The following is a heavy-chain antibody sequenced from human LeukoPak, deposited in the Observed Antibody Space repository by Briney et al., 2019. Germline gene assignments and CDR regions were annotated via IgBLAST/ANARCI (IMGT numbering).Heavy chain of an antibody. CDR2: IKQDGSQK. D-gene: IGHD6-13*01. Sequence: GGSLRLSCATSGVTFSNDWMTWVRQAQGKGLEWVANIKQDGSQKNYVDSVKGRFTISRDNTKKSLFLQMSSLRAEDTGIYYCARDTSPSSRSSYFDALDMWGQGTMVTVSS. J-gene: IGHJ3*02. CDR1: GVTFSNDW. CDR3: ARDTSPSSRSSYFDALDM. V-gene: IGHV3-7*01.